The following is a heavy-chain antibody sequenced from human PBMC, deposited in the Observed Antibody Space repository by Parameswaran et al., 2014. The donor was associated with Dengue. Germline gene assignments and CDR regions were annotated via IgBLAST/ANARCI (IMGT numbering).Heavy chain of an antibody. J-gene: IGHJ6*02. D-gene: IGHD3-3*02. CDR2: INHSGST. Sequence: WIRQPPGKGLEWIGEINHSGSTNYNPSLKSRVTISVDTSKNQFSLKLSSVTAADTAVYYCARIRVYPTYYYYYGMDVWGQGTTVTVSS. V-gene: IGHV4-34*01. CDR3: ARIRVYPTYYYYYGMDV.